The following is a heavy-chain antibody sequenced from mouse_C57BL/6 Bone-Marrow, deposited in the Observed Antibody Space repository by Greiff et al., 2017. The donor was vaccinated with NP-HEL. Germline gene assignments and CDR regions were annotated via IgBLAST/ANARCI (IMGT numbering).Heavy chain of an antibody. CDR2: ISDGGSYT. J-gene: IGHJ4*01. CDR1: GFTFSSSA. Sequence: VMLVESGGGLVKPGGSLKLSCAASGFTFSSSAMSWVRQTPEKRLEWVATISDGGSYTSYPDNVKGRFTISRDNAKTNLYREMGRLKSEDTAMYYCARGGAMDYWGQGTSVTVSS. V-gene: IGHV5-4*03. CDR3: ARGGAMDY.